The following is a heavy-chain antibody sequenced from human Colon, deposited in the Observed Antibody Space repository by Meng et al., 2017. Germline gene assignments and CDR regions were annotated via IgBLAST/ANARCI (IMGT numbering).Heavy chain of an antibody. J-gene: IGHJ5*01. D-gene: IGHD3-10*01. V-gene: IGHV1-2*02. Sequence: ASVKVSCKASGYSFTGYYIHWLRQGPGQGLEWVGWVNPNSGGATYAQNLQGRVTMTRDTSVRTAYMEMRSLRSDDTATYYFARERASGTYAGWFDSWGRGTLVNVSS. CDR3: ARERASGTYAGWFDS. CDR2: VNPNSGGA. CDR1: GYSFTGYY.